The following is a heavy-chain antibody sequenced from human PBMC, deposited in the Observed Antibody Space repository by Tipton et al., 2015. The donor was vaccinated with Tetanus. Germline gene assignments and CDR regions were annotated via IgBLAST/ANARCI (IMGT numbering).Heavy chain of an antibody. V-gene: IGHV4-31*03. D-gene: IGHD1-26*01. CDR1: GGSISSGGYY. CDR2: IYYSGST. Sequence: TLSLTCTVSGGSISSGGYYWSWIRQHPGKSLEWIGDIYYSGSTYYTPSLKSRVTISVDTSKNQFSLKLNSVTAADTAVYYCARDQARGARGWNYFDYWGQGTLVTVSS. CDR3: ARDQARGARGWNYFDY. J-gene: IGHJ4*02.